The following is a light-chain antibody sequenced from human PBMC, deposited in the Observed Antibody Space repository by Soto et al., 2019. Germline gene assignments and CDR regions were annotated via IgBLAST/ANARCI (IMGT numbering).Light chain of an antibody. CDR1: QSVSNN. J-gene: IGKJ1*01. V-gene: IGKV3-15*01. Sequence: VLTQSPGTLSLSPGERATLSCRASQSVSNNYLAWYLQKPGQAPRLLIYDASTRATGIPARFRGSGSGTEFTLTISSLQSEDFAVYHCQQYYKWPQTFGQGTKVDIK. CDR2: DAS. CDR3: QQYYKWPQT.